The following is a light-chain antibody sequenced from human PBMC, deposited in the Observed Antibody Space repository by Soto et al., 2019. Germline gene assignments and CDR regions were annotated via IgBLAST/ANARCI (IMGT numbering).Light chain of an antibody. CDR3: QQYGSSPLIS. CDR2: GAS. CDR1: QDVTTN. V-gene: IGKV3-20*01. J-gene: IGKJ5*01. Sequence: SPDTLSASPGEGATLSCRAAQDVTTNFAWYQQKPGQAPRLLIFGASKRATGIPDRFSGSGSGRDFTLTISGLEPEDFAVYYCQQYGSSPLISFGQGTRLEIK.